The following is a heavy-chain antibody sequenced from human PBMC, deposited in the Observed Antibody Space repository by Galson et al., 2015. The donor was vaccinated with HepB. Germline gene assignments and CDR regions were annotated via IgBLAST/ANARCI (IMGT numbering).Heavy chain of an antibody. V-gene: IGHV3-21*01. J-gene: IGHJ6*02. Sequence: SLRLSCAASGFTFSSYSMNWVRQAPGKGLEWVSSISSSSSYIYYADSVKGRFTISRDNAKNSLYLQMNSLRAEDTAVYYCATSLLLEWLSPHYYYGMDVWGQGTTVTVSS. CDR1: GFTFSSYS. D-gene: IGHD3-3*01. CDR2: ISSSSSYI. CDR3: ATSLLLEWLSPHYYYGMDV.